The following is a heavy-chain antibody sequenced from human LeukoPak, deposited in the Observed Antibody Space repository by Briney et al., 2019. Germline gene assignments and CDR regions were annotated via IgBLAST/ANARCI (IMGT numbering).Heavy chain of an antibody. CDR1: GGTFSSYA. Sequence: ASAKVSCKASGGTFSSYAISWVRQAPGQGLEWMGGIIPIFGTANYAQKFQGRVTITADESTSTAYMELSSLRSEDTAVYYCASNSIAAHDYYFDYWGQGTLVTVSS. V-gene: IGHV1-69*13. CDR3: ASNSIAAHDYYFDY. J-gene: IGHJ4*02. D-gene: IGHD6-6*01. CDR2: IIPIFGTA.